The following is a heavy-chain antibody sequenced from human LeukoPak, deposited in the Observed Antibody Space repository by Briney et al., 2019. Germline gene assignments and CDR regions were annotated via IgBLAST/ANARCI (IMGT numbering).Heavy chain of an antibody. D-gene: IGHD3-22*01. V-gene: IGHV6-1*01. CDR3: ARHGARDSSGYYLPFDY. CDR1: GDSVSSNSAA. J-gene: IGHJ4*02. Sequence: SQTLSLTCAISGDSVSSNSAAGNWIRQSPWRGLEWLGRTYYRSKWYNDYAVSVKSRITINPDTSKNQFSLKLSSVTAADTAVYYCARHGARDSSGYYLPFDYWGQGTLVTVSS. CDR2: TYYRSKWYN.